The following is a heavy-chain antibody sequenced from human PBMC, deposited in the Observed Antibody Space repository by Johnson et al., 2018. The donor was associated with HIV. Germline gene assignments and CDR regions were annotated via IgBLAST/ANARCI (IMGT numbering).Heavy chain of an antibody. CDR3: ARPLGPLLWHDAFDI. V-gene: IGHV3-30-3*01. D-gene: IGHD2/OR15-2a*01. CDR2: ISYDGSNK. J-gene: IGHJ3*02. CDR1: GFTFSSYA. Sequence: QVQLVESGGGVVQPGRSLRLSCAASGFTFSSYAMHWVRQAPGKGLEWVAVISYDGSNKYYADSVKGRFTISRDNSKNTLYLQMNSLRAEDTAVYYCARPLGPLLWHDAFDIWGQGTMVTVSS.